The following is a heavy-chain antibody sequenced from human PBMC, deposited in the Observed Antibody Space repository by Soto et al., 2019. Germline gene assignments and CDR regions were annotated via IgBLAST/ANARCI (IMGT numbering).Heavy chain of an antibody. V-gene: IGHV4-59*12. D-gene: IGHD3-22*01. CDR1: SDSSSSYK. CDR2: IDNNGGI. J-gene: IGHJ4*02. Sequence: SETLSLTCTVSSDSSSSYKWSWIRQTPGKGLEWIGYIDNNGGIYYNPSLKSRVTISVDRSKNQFSLKLSSVTAADTAVYYCARGGYYYDSSGYYDYWGQGTLVTVSS. CDR3: ARGGYYYDSSGYYDY.